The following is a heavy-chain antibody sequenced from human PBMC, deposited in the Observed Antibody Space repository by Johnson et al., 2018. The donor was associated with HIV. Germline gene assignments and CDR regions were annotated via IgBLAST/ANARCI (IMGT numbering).Heavy chain of an antibody. J-gene: IGHJ3*02. Sequence: EMQLVESGGGLVQPGGSLKLSCAASGFTFSGSAMHWVRQASGKGLEWVGRIRSNPYSYATAYAASVPGRFTYSSDHSKNTDYLQRNSLKTEDTAVYYCTRTDDTYYYDSSGYVEAFDIWGQGTMVTVSS. CDR2: IRSNPYSYAT. CDR3: TRTDDTYYYDSSGYVEAFDI. V-gene: IGHV3-73*01. CDR1: GFTFSGSA. D-gene: IGHD3-22*01.